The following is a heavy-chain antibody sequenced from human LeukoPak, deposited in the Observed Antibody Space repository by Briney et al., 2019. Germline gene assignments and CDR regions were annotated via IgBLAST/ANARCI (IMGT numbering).Heavy chain of an antibody. CDR3: ASIGYSFGY. V-gene: IGHV3-30-3*01. CDR1: GFTFSSYA. D-gene: IGHD5-18*01. Sequence: GGSLRLSCAASGFTFSSYAMHWVRQAPGKGLEWVAVISYDGSNKYYADSVKGRFTISRDNSKNTLYLQMNSLRAEDTAVYYCASIGYSFGYWGQGTLVTVSS. J-gene: IGHJ4*02. CDR2: ISYDGSNK.